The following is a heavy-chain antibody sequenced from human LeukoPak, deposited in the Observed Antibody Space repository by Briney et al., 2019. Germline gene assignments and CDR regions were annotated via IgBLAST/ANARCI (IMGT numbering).Heavy chain of an antibody. CDR3: ARGRYCSADICSGGDAFDI. D-gene: IGHD2-15*01. CDR1: GGSINNYY. CDR2: IYTRGSS. J-gene: IGHJ3*02. Sequence: SETLSLTCTVSGGSINNYYWSWIRQPAGKGLEWIGRIYTRGSSNYNPSLKSRVTMSVDTSKNQFSLKLSSVTAADTAVYYCARGRYCSADICSGGDAFDIWGQGTMVSVSS. V-gene: IGHV4-4*07.